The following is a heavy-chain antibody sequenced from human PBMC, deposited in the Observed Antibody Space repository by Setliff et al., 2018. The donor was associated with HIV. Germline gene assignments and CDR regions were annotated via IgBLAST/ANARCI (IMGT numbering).Heavy chain of an antibody. Sequence: ASVKVSCKASGYTFTTYGISWVRQAPGQGLEWMGWINAYNGNTNYAQELQGRVTMTTDTSTSTVYMELRSLRSDDTAVYYCAREGYSGSYFNYYYYLDVWGKGTTVTVSS. V-gene: IGHV1-18*01. CDR1: GYTFTTYG. CDR2: INAYNGNT. J-gene: IGHJ6*03. D-gene: IGHD1-26*01. CDR3: AREGYSGSYFNYYYYLDV.